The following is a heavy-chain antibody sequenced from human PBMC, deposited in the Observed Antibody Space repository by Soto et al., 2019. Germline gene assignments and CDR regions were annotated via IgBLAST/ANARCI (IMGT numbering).Heavy chain of an antibody. V-gene: IGHV1-18*01. J-gene: IGHJ4*02. CDR3: AREKAYCTGGFCYKSFDF. D-gene: IGHD2-8*02. CDR2: ISPYNTNT. CDR1: GYTFTSYG. Sequence: ASVKVSCKASGYTFTSYGIVWVRQAPGQGLEWLGWISPYNTNTNYAQKFQGRVTMTTDTSTTTADMELRSLRSDDTAVYYCAREKAYCTGGFCYKSFDFWGQGTPVTVSS.